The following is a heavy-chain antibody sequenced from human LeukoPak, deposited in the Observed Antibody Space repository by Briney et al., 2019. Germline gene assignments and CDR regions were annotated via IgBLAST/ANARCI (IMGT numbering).Heavy chain of an antibody. Sequence: PSETLSLTCTVSGGSISSSSYYWGWIRQPPGKGLEWIGSIYYSGSTYYNPSLKSRVTISVDTSKNQFSLKLSSVTAADTAVYYCARTPRGPNAAARFVVVPAACLDAFDIWGQGTMVTVSS. CDR2: IYYSGST. V-gene: IGHV4-39*01. CDR1: GGSISSSSYY. D-gene: IGHD2-2*01. CDR3: ARTPRGPNAAARFVVVPAACLDAFDI. J-gene: IGHJ3*02.